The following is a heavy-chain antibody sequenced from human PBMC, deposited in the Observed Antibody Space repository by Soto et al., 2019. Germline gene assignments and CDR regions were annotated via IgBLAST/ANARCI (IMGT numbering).Heavy chain of an antibody. V-gene: IGHV1-18*04. CDR3: ARDQEYSTSGLYWFDL. J-gene: IGHJ5*02. Sequence: GASVKVSCKASGYTFTSYGIAWVRQAPGQDLEWMGWISAYNGDTNYAQRLQGRVTITTGTSTSTVYMELKSLKSDDTAVYYCARDQEYSTSGLYWFDLWGQGTLVTVS. CDR2: ISAYNGDT. D-gene: IGHD6-6*01. CDR1: GYTFTSYG.